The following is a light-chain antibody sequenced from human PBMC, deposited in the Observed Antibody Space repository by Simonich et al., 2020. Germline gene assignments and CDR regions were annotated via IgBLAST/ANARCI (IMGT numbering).Light chain of an antibody. CDR2: RNN. V-gene: IGLV1-44*01. CDR3: AAWDDSLNGVV. Sequence: QSVLTQPPSASWTPGQRVPISCSGSSSNIGSNTVNWYQQLPGTAPKLLIYRNNQPPSGVPDRFSGSKSGTSASLAISWLQAEDEADYYCAAWDDSLNGVVFGGGTKLTVL. CDR1: SSNIGSNT. J-gene: IGLJ2*01.